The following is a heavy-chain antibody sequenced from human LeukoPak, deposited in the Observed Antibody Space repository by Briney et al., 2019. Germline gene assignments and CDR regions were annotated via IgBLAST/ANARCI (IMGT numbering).Heavy chain of an antibody. CDR3: ARNLDDDWFDP. D-gene: IGHD1-1*01. CDR1: GGSFSGCY. J-gene: IGHJ5*02. V-gene: IGHV4-34*01. Sequence: SETLSLTCAVYGGSFSGCYWSWIRQPPGKGLEWIGEINHSGSTNYNPSLKSRVTISVDTSKNQFSLKLSSVTAADTAVYYCARNLDDDWFDPWGQGTLVTVSS. CDR2: INHSGST.